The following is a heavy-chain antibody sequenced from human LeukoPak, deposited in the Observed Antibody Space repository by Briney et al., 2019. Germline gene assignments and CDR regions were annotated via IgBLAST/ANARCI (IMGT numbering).Heavy chain of an antibody. CDR2: ISAYNGNT. CDR1: GYTFTSYG. J-gene: IGHJ4*02. D-gene: IGHD3-16*02. CDR3: ARADYDYVWGSYRYPPPFDY. V-gene: IGHV1-18*01. Sequence: ASVKVSCKASGYTFTSYGISWVRQAPGQGLEWMGWISAYNGNTNYAQKLQGRVTMTTDTSTSTAYMELRSLRSDETAVYYCARADYDYVWGSYRYPPPFDYWGQGTLVTVSS.